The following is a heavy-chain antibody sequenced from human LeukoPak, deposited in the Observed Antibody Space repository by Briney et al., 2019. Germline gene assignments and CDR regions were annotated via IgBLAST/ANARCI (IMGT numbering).Heavy chain of an antibody. CDR3: AKVPSITGTTYSGDY. J-gene: IGHJ4*02. CDR2: ISYDGSNK. CDR1: GFTFSSYA. D-gene: IGHD1-7*01. Sequence: GGSLRLSCAASGFTFSSYAMHWVRQAPGKGLEWVAVISYDGSNKYYADSVKGRFTISRDNSKNTLYLQMNSLRAEDTAVYYCAKVPSITGTTYSGDYWGQGTLVTVSS. V-gene: IGHV3-30*04.